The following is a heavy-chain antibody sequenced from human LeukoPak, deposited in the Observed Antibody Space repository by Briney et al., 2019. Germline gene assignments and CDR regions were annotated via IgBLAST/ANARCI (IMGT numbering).Heavy chain of an antibody. CDR3: AREMVRGVIMGGSDY. Sequence: ASVKVSCEASGYTFTSYGISWVRQAPGQGLEWMGWISAYNGNTNYAQKLQGRVTMTTDTSTSTAYMELRSLRSDDTAVYYCAREMVRGVIMGGSDYWGQGTLVTVSS. J-gene: IGHJ4*02. CDR1: GYTFTSYG. D-gene: IGHD3-10*01. V-gene: IGHV1-18*01. CDR2: ISAYNGNT.